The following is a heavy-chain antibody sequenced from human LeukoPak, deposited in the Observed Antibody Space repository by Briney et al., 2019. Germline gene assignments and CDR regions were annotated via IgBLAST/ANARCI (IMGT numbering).Heavy chain of an antibody. V-gene: IGHV4-4*07. CDR3: ARGVTYYDFWSGYYRINWFDP. CDR2: IYTSGST. J-gene: IGHJ5*02. CDR1: GGSISSYY. D-gene: IGHD3-3*01. Sequence: SETLSLTCTVSGGSISSYYWSWIRQPAEKGLEWIGRIYTSGSTNYNPSLKSRVTMSVDTSKNQFSLKLSSVTAADTAVYYCARGVTYYDFWSGYYRINWFDPWGQGTLVTVSS.